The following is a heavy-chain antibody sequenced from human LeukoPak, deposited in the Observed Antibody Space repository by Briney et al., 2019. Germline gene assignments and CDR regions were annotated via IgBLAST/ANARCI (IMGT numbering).Heavy chain of an antibody. CDR2: IYTSGSTSGST. CDR1: GGSISSGTYY. CDR3: ARDAAGIAATGVY. V-gene: IGHV4-61*02. Sequence: SQTLSLTCIVSGGSISSGTYYWNWIRQPAGKGLEWIGRIYTSGSTSGSTSYNPSLKSRVTISVDMSKNHFSLSLTSVTAADTAVYYCARDAAGIAATGVYWGQGTLVTVSS. J-gene: IGHJ4*02. D-gene: IGHD6-13*01.